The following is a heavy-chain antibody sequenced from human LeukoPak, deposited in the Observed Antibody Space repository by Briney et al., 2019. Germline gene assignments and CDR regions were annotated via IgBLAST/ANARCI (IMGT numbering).Heavy chain of an antibody. D-gene: IGHD1-1*01. CDR1: GYTFMTFG. CDR2: ISPSSGNT. V-gene: IGHV1-18*01. J-gene: IGHJ3*02. Sequence: ASVKVSCKAPGYTFMTFGISWVRQAPGQGLEWMGWISPSSGNTNSAQKSQGRLSMSTDTSTGIAYMHLRSLTPDDTALYYCARAGTTVTGGDAFDIWGQGTMVIVSA. CDR3: ARAGTTVTGGDAFDI.